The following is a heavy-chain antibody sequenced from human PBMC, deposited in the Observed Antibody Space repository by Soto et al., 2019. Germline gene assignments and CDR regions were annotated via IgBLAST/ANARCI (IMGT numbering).Heavy chain of an antibody. CDR3: ARENWNYGYYYYGMDV. D-gene: IGHD1-7*01. J-gene: IGHJ6*02. CDR1: GFTVSSNY. Sequence: EVQLVETGGGLIQPGGSLRLSCAASGFTVSSNYMSWVRQAPGKGLAWVSVIYSGGSTYYADSVKGRFTISRDNSKNTLYLQMNSLRAEDTAVYYCARENWNYGYYYYGMDVWGQGTTVTVSS. CDR2: IYSGGST. V-gene: IGHV3-53*02.